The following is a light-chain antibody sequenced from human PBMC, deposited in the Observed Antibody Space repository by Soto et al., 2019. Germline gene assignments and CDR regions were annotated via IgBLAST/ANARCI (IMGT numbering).Light chain of an antibody. V-gene: IGKV1-33*01. CDR3: QQYKHLIT. CDR1: QDISNY. CDR2: DAS. J-gene: IGKJ5*01. Sequence: DIQMTQSPSSLSASVGDRVTITCQASQDISNYLNWNQQKPGKAPKLLIYDASNLETGVPSRFSGSGSGTDFTFTITSLQPEDIATYYCQQYKHLITFGQGTRLEIK.